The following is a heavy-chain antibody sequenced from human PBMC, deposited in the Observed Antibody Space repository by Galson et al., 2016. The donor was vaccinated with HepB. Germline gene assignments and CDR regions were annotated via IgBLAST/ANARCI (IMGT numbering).Heavy chain of an antibody. D-gene: IGHD1-14*01. CDR1: GFPFSTYT. CDR3: ARAIPIGGSAGAGEYIDY. J-gene: IGHJ4*02. V-gene: IGHV3-48*01. Sequence: SLRLSCAASGFPFSTYTMNWLRQAPGKGLEWVSYISNRDGTRYYADSVKGRFTISRENAENSVFLQMNTLRAEDTAVYYCARAIPIGGSAGAGEYIDYWGLGTLVPVSS. CDR2: ISNRDGTR.